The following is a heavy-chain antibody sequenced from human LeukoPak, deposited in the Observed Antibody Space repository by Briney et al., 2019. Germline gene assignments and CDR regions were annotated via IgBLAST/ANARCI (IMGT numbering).Heavy chain of an antibody. V-gene: IGHV3-64*01. J-gene: IGHJ4*02. D-gene: IGHD2-2*01. Sequence: GGSLRLSCVASGFSLSTYDMYWVRQAPGKGLEYVSAITSNGGTTYYANSVKGRFTISRDNSKNTLYLQMGSLRAEDMAVYYCARGYCSSTSCTNDHWGQGNPGHRLL. CDR3: ARGYCSSTSCTNDH. CDR1: GFSLSTYD. CDR2: ITSNGGTT.